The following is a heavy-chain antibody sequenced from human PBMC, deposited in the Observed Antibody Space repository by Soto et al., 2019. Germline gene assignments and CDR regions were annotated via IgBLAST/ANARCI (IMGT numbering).Heavy chain of an antibody. J-gene: IGHJ6*02. Sequence: QVQLQESGPGLVKPSETLSLTCTVSGDSISRYYWSWIRLSPGKGLEWIGYIYYSGETNYNPSVXSXVXIXXDRTKNQFALKRSSVTAADTAVYYCARDQGGEFLKGSGMDVWGQGTTVTVSS. V-gene: IGHV4-59*01. CDR2: IYYSGET. D-gene: IGHD3-10*01. CDR1: GDSISRYY. CDR3: ARDQGGEFLKGSGMDV.